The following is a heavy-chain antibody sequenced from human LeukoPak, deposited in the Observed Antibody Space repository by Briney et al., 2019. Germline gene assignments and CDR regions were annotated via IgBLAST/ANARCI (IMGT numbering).Heavy chain of an antibody. J-gene: IGHJ4*02. CDR2: IWYDGSNK. Sequence: PGRSLRLSCAASGFTFSSYGMHWVRQAPGKGLEWVAVIWYDGSNKYYADSVKGRFTISRDNSKNTLYLQMNSLRAEDTAVYYCARAKQKRDSTFDYWGQGTLVTVSS. CDR3: ARAKQKRDSTFDY. D-gene: IGHD1-1*01. V-gene: IGHV3-33*01. CDR1: GFTFSSYG.